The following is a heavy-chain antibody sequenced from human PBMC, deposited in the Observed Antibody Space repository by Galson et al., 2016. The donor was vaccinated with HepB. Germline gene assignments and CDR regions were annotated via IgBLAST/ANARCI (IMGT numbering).Heavy chain of an antibody. V-gene: IGHV2-5*02. CDR3: SHIRRIAMARRANVYYNMDV. D-gene: IGHD3-10*01. CDR2: IYWDDDK. Sequence: PALVKPTQTLTLTCTFSGFSLNSFAVGVGWMRQPPGKAPEWLALIYWDDDKGYSPSLESRLSISKDTSKNQVALTLTNMYPVDTATYYCSHIRRIAMARRANVYYNMDVWGQGTAVTVSS. CDR1: GFSLNSFAVG. J-gene: IGHJ6*02.